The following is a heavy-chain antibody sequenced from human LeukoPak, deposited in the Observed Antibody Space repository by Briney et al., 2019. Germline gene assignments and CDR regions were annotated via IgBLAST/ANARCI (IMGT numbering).Heavy chain of an antibody. CDR1: GGSISSGDYY. V-gene: IGHV4-30-4*01. J-gene: IGHJ4*02. D-gene: IGHD3-10*01. CDR2: IYYSGST. CDR3: ASNYGSGSYHYFDY. Sequence: SQTLSLTGTVSGGSISSGDYYWSWVRHPPGKGLEWIVYIYYSGSTYYNRSLKSRVTMSVDQSKNQFSLQLSSVTAADTAVYYCASNYGSGSYHYFDYWGQGTLVTVSS.